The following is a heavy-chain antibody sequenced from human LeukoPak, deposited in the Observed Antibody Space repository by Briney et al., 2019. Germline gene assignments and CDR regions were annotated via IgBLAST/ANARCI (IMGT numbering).Heavy chain of an antibody. Sequence: PGGSLRLSCAASGFTFSSYWMSWVRQAPGKGLEWVANIKQDGSEKYYVDSVKGRFTISRDNAKNSLYLQMNSLRAEDTAVYYCARRDGYNPAKYDYWGQGTLVTVSS. V-gene: IGHV3-7*03. CDR2: IKQDGSEK. D-gene: IGHD5-24*01. CDR1: GFTFSSYW. CDR3: ARRDGYNPAKYDY. J-gene: IGHJ4*02.